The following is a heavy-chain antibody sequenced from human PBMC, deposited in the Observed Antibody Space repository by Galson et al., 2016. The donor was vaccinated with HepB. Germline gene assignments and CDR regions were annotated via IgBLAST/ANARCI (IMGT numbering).Heavy chain of an antibody. V-gene: IGHV3-23*01. CDR3: ARLYCGGGSCYPRPYYFDF. J-gene: IGHJ4*01. Sequence: SLRLSCAVSGFPFSSHAMSWVRQAPGEGLEWVSIVRTNNIRSGFKTSYADSVQGRFTVSRDDSKNALYLQMNSLRVADTAVYYCARLYCGGGSCYPRPYYFDFWGHGIPVTVSP. D-gene: IGHD2-15*01. CDR2: VRTNNIRSGFKT. CDR1: GFPFSSHA.